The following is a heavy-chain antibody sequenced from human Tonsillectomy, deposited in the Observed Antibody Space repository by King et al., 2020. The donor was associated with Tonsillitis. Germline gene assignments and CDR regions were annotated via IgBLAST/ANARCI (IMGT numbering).Heavy chain of an antibody. V-gene: IGHV4-59*08. CDR3: ARHGRAADFWSGYDYYYYYMDV. J-gene: IGHJ6*03. CDR2: IYYSGST. D-gene: IGHD3-3*01. Sequence: VQLQESGPGLVKPSETLSLTCTVSGGSISSYYWSWIRQPPGKGLEWIGYIYYSGSTNYNPSLKSRVTISVDTSKNQFSLKLSSVTAADTAVYYCARHGRAADFWSGYDYYYYYMDVWGEGTTVTVSS. CDR1: GGSISSYY.